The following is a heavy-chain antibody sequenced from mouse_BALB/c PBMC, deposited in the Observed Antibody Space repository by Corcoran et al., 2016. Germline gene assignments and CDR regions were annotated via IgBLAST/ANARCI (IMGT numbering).Heavy chain of an antibody. D-gene: IGHD4-1*02. J-gene: IGHJ4*01. CDR3: AKAPTGTDARDY. CDR2: INTYTGEP. Sequence: QILLVQFGPELKKPGETVKMSCKASGYTFANYGLNWVKQAPGKGLKWMGWINTYTGEPTYADDFKGRFAFSLETSASTAYLQINNLKNEDMATYFCAKAPTGTDARDYWGQGTSVTVSS. V-gene: IGHV9-1*02. CDR1: GYTFANYG.